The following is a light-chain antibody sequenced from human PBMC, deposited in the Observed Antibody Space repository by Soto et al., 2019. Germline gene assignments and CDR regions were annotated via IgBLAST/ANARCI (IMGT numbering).Light chain of an antibody. Sequence: IFLTQSPSTLSLTPGHRATLSCRASQSVSSYLAWYQQKPDQAPRLLIYDASNRAASTPARFSGSGSESDFTLTISSLEPEDFAVYYCQQRSYPMTFGQGTRLEIK. CDR3: QQRSYPMT. J-gene: IGKJ5*01. V-gene: IGKV3-11*01. CDR1: QSVSSY. CDR2: DAS.